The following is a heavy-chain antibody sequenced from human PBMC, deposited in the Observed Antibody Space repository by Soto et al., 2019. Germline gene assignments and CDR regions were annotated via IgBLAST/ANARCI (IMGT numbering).Heavy chain of an antibody. CDR1: GFTFSSYA. Sequence: PGGSLRLSCAASGFTFSSYAMHWVRQAPGKGLEWVAVISYDGSNKYYADSVKGRFTISRDNSKNTRYLQMNSLRAEDTAVYYCARELHPFDILTGYRYFDYWGQGTLVTVSS. D-gene: IGHD3-9*01. CDR3: ARELHPFDILTGYRYFDY. J-gene: IGHJ4*02. CDR2: ISYDGSNK. V-gene: IGHV3-30-3*01.